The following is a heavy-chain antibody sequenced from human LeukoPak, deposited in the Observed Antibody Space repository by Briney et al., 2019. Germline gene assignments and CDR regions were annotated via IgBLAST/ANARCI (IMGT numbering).Heavy chain of an antibody. CDR2: VSSRSGHI. J-gene: IGHJ4*02. Sequence: PGGSLRLSCAASGFTFSSYAMNWVRQAPGQGLEWVSSVSSRSGHIYYADSVKGRFTISRDNARNSLYLQMNSLRAEDTAVYYCARTDYYDTSDYSADFDYWGQGTLITVSS. D-gene: IGHD3-22*01. CDR3: ARTDYYDTSDYSADFDY. CDR1: GFTFSSYA. V-gene: IGHV3-21*01.